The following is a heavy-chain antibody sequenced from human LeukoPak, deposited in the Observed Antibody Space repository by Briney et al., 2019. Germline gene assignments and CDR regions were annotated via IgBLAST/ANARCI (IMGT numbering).Heavy chain of an antibody. CDR2: ISGSGGST. J-gene: IGHJ4*02. D-gene: IGHD3-10*01. V-gene: IGHV3-23*01. Sequence: GGSLRLSCAASGFTFSSYAMSWVRQAPGKGLEWVSAISGSGGSTYYADSVKGRFTISGDNPKNTLYLQMNSLRAEDTAVYYCAKARNYYYGSGSYVDYWGQGTLVTVSS. CDR3: AKARNYYYGSGSYVDY. CDR1: GFTFSSYA.